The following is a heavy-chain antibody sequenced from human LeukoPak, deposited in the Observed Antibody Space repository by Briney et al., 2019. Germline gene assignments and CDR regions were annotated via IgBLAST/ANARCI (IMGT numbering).Heavy chain of an antibody. D-gene: IGHD3-9*01. CDR3: ARDGLLRSVDWMPVALLGNNCFDP. V-gene: IGHV3-30*04. J-gene: IGHJ5*02. CDR2: ISHDGSHK. Sequence: PGGSLRLSCAASGFNFSSGAMHWVRQGPLKGLEWLAVISHDGSHKYYADSVKARFIVSRDNSNNTLFLQMNSLGPEDTAVYYCARDGLLRSVDWMPVALLGNNCFDPWGQGTRVTVSS. CDR1: GFNFSSGA.